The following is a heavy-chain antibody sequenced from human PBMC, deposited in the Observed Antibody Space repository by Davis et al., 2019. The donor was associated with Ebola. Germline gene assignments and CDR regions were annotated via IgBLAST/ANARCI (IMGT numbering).Heavy chain of an antibody. CDR1: GFTFSSYA. D-gene: IGHD1-1*01. J-gene: IGHJ4*02. CDR2: ISYDGSNK. V-gene: IGHV3-30*18. CDR3: AKSIYNWNDAGVPYYFDY. Sequence: GGSLRLSCAASGFTFSSYAMSWVRQAPGKGLEWVAVISYDGSNKYYADSVKGRFTISRDNSKNTLYLQMNSLRAEDTAVYYCAKSIYNWNDAGVPYYFDYWGQGTLVTVSS.